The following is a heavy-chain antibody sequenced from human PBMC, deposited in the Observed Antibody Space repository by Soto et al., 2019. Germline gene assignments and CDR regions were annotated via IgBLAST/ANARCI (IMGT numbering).Heavy chain of an antibody. CDR1: GGSFSGYY. V-gene: IGHV4-34*01. J-gene: IGHJ4*02. CDR3: ARGLPPSYYDFWSGYPHFDY. CDR2: INHSGST. D-gene: IGHD3-3*01. Sequence: QVQLQQWGAGLLKPSETLSLTCAVYGGSFSGYYWSWIRQPPGKGLEWIGEINHSGSTNYNPSLKSRVTIAVATSNSQLSLKLSTVTAADTAVYYCARGLPPSYYDFWSGYPHFDYWGQGTLVTVSS.